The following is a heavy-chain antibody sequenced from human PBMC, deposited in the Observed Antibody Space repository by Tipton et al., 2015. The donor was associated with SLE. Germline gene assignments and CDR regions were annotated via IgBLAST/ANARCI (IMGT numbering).Heavy chain of an antibody. Sequence: TLSLTCTVSAGSISSGNYYWSWIRQSAGKGLVWFGQIYTSGTTNYNPSLKSRVTMSLDTSKNLFSLKMTSVTASDTAMYYCATTVTTTASYGAFDIWGQGTMVTVSS. CDR2: IYTSGTT. D-gene: IGHD4-17*01. CDR1: AGSISSGNYY. J-gene: IGHJ3*02. V-gene: IGHV4-61*09. CDR3: ATTVTTTASYGAFDI.